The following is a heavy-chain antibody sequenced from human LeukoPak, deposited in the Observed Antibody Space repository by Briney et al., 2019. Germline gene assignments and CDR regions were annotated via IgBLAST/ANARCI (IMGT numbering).Heavy chain of an antibody. CDR3: ARMMYGDFVGYFDY. CDR1: GFTFSSYW. CDR2: IRWDDNK. Sequence: LRLSCAASGFTFSSYWMSWIRQPPGKALEWLALIRWDDNKYYSTSLKTRLTISKDTSKNQVVFTMTNMGPVDTATYYCARMMYGDFVGYFDYWGQGTLVTVSS. D-gene: IGHD4-17*01. V-gene: IGHV2-70*01. J-gene: IGHJ4*02.